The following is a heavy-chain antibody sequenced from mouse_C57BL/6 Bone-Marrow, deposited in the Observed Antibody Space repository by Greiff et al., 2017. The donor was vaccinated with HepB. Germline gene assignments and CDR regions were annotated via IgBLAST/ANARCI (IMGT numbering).Heavy chain of an antibody. CDR1: GYTFTRYG. CDR3: ASSRICYVYHWYFDV. CDR2: LYPRSGNT. Sequence: QVQLQQSGAELARPGASVKLSCKASGYTFTRYGISWVKQRTGQGLEWIGELYPRSGNTYYNEKFKGKATLTADKSSSTAYMELRSLTSEDSAVYFCASSRICYVYHWYFDVWGTVTPVTVSS. J-gene: IGHJ1*03. D-gene: IGHD2-2*01. V-gene: IGHV1-81*01.